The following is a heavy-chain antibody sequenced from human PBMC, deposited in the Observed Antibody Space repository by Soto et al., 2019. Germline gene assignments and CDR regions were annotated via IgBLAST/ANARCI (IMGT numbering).Heavy chain of an antibody. D-gene: IGHD2-15*01. CDR2: IYYSGSS. J-gene: IGHJ4*02. CDR1: GGSFSTYY. V-gene: IGHV4-59*01. Sequence: KTSETLSLTCTVSGGSFSTYYWSWIRQAPGKGLEWIGYIYYSGSSNYNPSLKSRVTMSVDTSKNQLSLKLSSVTAADTAVYYCARDQGGPFDYWGQGTLVTVSS. CDR3: ARDQGGPFDY.